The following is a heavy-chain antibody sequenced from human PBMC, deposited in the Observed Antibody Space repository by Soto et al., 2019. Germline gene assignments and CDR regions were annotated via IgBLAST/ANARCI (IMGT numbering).Heavy chain of an antibody. CDR3: ARGRYGDY. CDR2: ISAHNGNT. CDR1: GYAFTTYG. J-gene: IGHJ4*02. D-gene: IGHD1-1*01. V-gene: IGHV1-18*01. Sequence: QVHLVQSGAEVKKPGASVKVSCKGSGYAFTTYGITWVRQAPGQGLEWMGWISAHNGNTNYAQKLQGRVTLTRDTSTSTAYMELRSLRSDDTAVYYCARGRYGDYWGQGALVTVSS.